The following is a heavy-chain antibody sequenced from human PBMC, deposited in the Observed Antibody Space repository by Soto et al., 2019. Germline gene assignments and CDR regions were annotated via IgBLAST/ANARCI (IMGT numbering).Heavy chain of an antibody. V-gene: IGHV1-18*01. J-gene: IGHJ4*02. D-gene: IGHD2-21*02. Sequence: ASVKVSCKVSGYTFSSYGISWVRQAPGQGLEWMGWITAYNGNTNYAQNFQGRVTMTTDTSASTAYMELSSLRSEDTAVYYCARSIVVVTALDYWGQGTLVTVSS. CDR2: ITAYNGNT. CDR1: GYTFSSYG. CDR3: ARSIVVVTALDY.